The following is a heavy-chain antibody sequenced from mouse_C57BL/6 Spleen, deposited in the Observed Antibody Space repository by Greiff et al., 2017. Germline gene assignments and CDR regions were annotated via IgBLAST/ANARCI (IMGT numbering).Heavy chain of an antibody. V-gene: IGHV5-6*01. J-gene: IGHJ4*01. D-gene: IGHD1-1*02. CDR3: ARQGYYGHMDY. CDR2: ISSGGSYT. Sequence: EVKVVESGGDLVKPGGSLKLSCAASGFTFSSYGMSWVRQTPDKRLEWVATISSGGSYTYYPDSVKGRFTIYRDNAKNTLYLQMSSLKSEDTAMYYCARQGYYGHMDYWGQGTSVTVSS. CDR1: GFTFSSYG.